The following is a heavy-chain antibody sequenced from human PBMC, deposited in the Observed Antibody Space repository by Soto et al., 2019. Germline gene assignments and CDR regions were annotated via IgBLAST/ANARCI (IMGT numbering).Heavy chain of an antibody. V-gene: IGHV1-3*01. D-gene: IGHD1-26*01. CDR2: INAGNGST. J-gene: IGHJ6*02. CDR3: AREGGSYYRYYYGMDV. Sequence: GASVKVSCKASGYTFTSYAMHWVRQAPGQRLEWMGWINAGNGSTKYSQKFQGRVTITRDTSASTAYMELSSLRSEDTAVYYCAREGGSYYRYYYGMDVWGQGTTVTVSS. CDR1: GYTFTSYA.